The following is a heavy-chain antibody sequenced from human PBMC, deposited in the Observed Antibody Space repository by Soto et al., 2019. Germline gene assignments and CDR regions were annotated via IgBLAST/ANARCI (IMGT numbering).Heavy chain of an antibody. D-gene: IGHD3-22*01. J-gene: IGHJ4*02. V-gene: IGHV3-33*01. CDR2: IWYDGSNK. CDR1: GFIYSRYG. CDR3: ARSSYDSSVYDY. Sequence: GGSLRLSCEASGFIYSRYGMHWVRQAPGKGLEWVALIWYDGSNKYYADSVKGRFTISRDNSKNTLSLQMTSLRAEDTAVYYWARSSYDSSVYDYWGQGTVVTVSS.